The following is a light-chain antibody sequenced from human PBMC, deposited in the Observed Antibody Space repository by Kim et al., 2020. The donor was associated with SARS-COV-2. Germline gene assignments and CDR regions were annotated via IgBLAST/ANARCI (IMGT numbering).Light chain of an antibody. CDR3: SSYTSSSTLEV. CDR2: DVS. Sequence: QTALTQPASVSGSPGQSITISCTGTSSDVGGYNYVSWYQQHPGKVPKLMIFDVSNRPSGVSNRFSGSKSGNTASLTISGLQAEDEADYYCSSYTSSSTLEVFGTGTQLTVL. CDR1: SSDVGGYNY. V-gene: IGLV2-14*03. J-gene: IGLJ1*01.